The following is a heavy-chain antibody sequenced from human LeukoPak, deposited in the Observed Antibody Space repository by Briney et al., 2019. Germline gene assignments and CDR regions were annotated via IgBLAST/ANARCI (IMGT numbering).Heavy chain of an antibody. J-gene: IGHJ5*02. CDR1: GFTFNNFL. Sequence: GSLRLPFSSFGFTFNNFLLDWVRQAPRKGLVWVSHINRDGSSTYYADSVKGRFTISRDNAKNTLYLQMNSLRAEDTGVYYCARSPPGSWGQGTLVTVSS. CDR2: INRDGSST. CDR3: ARSPPGS. D-gene: IGHD7-27*01. V-gene: IGHV3-74*01.